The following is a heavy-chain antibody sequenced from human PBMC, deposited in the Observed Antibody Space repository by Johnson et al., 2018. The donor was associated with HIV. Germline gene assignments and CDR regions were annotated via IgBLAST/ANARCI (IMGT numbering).Heavy chain of an antibody. V-gene: IGHV3-33*08. CDR1: GITFSSYA. Sequence: QVQLVESGGGVVQPGRSLRLSCAASGITFSSYAMHWVRQAPGKGLEWVAVIRYDGSNKYYADSVKGRLTMSRDNSKNTLYLQMNSLRAEDTAVYYCAREREFTMCDAFDIWGQGTMVTVSS. J-gene: IGHJ3*02. CDR3: AREREFTMCDAFDI. CDR2: IRYDGSNK. D-gene: IGHD3-10*02.